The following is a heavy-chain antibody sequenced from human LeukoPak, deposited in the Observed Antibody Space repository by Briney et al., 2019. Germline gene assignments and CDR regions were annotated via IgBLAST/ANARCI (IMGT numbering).Heavy chain of an antibody. CDR2: ISAYNGNT. J-gene: IGHJ5*02. D-gene: IGHD3-22*01. V-gene: IGHV1-18*04. CDR3: ARHSSGYCDH. CDR1: GYTFTSYF. Sequence: ASVKVSCKASGYTFTSYFMHWVRQAPGQGLEWMGWISAYNGNTNYAQKLQGRVTMTTDTSTSTAYMELRSLRSDDTAVYYCARHSSGYCDHWGQGTLVTVSS.